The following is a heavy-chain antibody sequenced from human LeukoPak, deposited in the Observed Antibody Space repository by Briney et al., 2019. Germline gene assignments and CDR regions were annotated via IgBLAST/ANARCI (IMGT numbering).Heavy chain of an antibody. CDR2: INPSGGST. Sequence: ASVKVSCKASGYTVTSYYMHWVRQAPGQGLEWMGMINPSGGSTSYAQKFQGRVTMTRDTSTSTVYMELSSLRSDDTAVYYCARDPQIGGGGYWGQGTLVTVSS. J-gene: IGHJ4*02. D-gene: IGHD3-16*01. CDR1: GYTVTSYY. V-gene: IGHV1-46*01. CDR3: ARDPQIGGGGY.